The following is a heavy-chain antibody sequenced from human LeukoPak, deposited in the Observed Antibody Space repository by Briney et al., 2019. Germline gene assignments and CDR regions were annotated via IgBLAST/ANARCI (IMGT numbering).Heavy chain of an antibody. J-gene: IGHJ4*02. Sequence: GGSLRLSCAASGFTFSVYDMYWIRQSPGKGLECVSVISRGGISYYADSVKGRFTISRDNSKNTLYLQMNSLRAEDTAVYYCSKKGQADDDGKPDWGQGTLVTVSS. CDR1: GFTFSVYD. V-gene: IGHV3-23*01. D-gene: IGHD1-1*01. CDR3: SKKGQADDDGKPD. CDR2: ISRGGIS.